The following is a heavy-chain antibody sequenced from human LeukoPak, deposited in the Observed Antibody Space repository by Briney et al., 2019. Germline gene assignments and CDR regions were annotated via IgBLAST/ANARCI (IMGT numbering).Heavy chain of an antibody. D-gene: IGHD3-22*01. V-gene: IGHV3-23*01. CDR1: GFTFSTYA. CDR3: AKMYYYDSSGYVASLDY. Sequence: AGGSLRLSCAASGFTFSTYAMSWVRQAPGRGLEWVSGISGSGYYTYYADSVKGRFTISRDNSKNTVYLQMNSLRAEDTAVYYCAKMYYYDSSGYVASLDYWGQGSLVTVSS. J-gene: IGHJ4*02. CDR2: ISGSGYYT.